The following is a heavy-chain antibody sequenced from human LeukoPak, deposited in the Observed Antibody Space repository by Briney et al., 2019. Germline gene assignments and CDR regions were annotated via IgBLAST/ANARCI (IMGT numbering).Heavy chain of an antibody. J-gene: IGHJ4*02. CDR3: AKRRYSSSSWDYFDY. CDR1: GFTFSSYG. D-gene: IGHD6-6*01. V-gene: IGHV3-30*18. CDR2: ISYDGSNK. Sequence: GGSLRLSCEASGFTFSSYGMHWVRQAPGKGLEWVAVISYDGSNKYYADSVKGRFTISRNNSKNTLYLQMNSLRAEDTAVYYCAKRRYSSSSWDYFDYWGQGTLVTVSS.